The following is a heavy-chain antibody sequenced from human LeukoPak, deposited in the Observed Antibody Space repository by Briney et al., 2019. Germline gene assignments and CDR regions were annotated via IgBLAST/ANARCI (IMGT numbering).Heavy chain of an antibody. J-gene: IGHJ6*03. CDR1: GDFISGFY. V-gene: IGHV4-59*01. CDR2: IFYSGST. CDR3: ARLNGARRYYVDV. D-gene: IGHD1-14*01. Sequence: SETLSLTCTVSGDFISGFYWSWIRQPPGKGLEWIGYIFYSGSTNYNPSLKSRVTMSVDTSKNQFSLKLSSVTAADTAVYYCARLNGARRYYVDVWGKGTTVTVSS.